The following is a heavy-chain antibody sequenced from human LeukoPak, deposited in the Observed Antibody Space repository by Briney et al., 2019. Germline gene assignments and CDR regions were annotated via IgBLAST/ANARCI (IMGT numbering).Heavy chain of an antibody. J-gene: IGHJ4*02. CDR3: ASIGNQDY. CDR1: GGSISSSSYY. CDR2: IYHSGSA. Sequence: PSETLSLTCTVSGGSISSSSYYWGWIRQPPGKGLEWIGSIYHSGSAYYNPSLKSRVTISVDTSKNQFSLKLSSVTAADTAVYYCASIGNQDYWGQGTLVTVSS. D-gene: IGHD4-23*01. V-gene: IGHV4-39*07.